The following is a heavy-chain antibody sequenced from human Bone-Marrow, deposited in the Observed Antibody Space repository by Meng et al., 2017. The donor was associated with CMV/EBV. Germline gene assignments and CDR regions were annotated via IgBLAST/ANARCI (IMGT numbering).Heavy chain of an antibody. CDR1: GYTFVGHY. Sequence: QGQLVQSGGEAKKPGASVKVSCKTSGYTFVGHYIHWVRQAPGQGLEWMGRINPKSAGTDYVEKFQGRVTMTRDTSNTIVYMELSRLTADDTAVYYCTRTWIDSFTPDFDYWGQGSLVTVSS. V-gene: IGHV1-2*06. CDR2: INPKSAGT. D-gene: IGHD2-2*03. J-gene: IGHJ4*02. CDR3: TRTWIDSFTPDFDY.